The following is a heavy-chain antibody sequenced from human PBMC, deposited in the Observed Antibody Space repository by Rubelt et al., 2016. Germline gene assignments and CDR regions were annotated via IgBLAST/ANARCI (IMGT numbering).Heavy chain of an antibody. CDR3: ARLFSSSPPWVGMDV. J-gene: IGHJ6*02. D-gene: IGHD6-6*01. Sequence: YSPSFQGQVTISADKSITTAYLQWSSLTASDTAMYYCARLFSSSPPWVGMDVWGQGTTVTVSS. V-gene: IGHV5-51*01.